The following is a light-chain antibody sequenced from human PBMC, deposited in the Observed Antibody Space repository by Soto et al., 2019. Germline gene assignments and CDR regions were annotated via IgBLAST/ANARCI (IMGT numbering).Light chain of an antibody. CDR1: QDISNY. J-gene: IGKJ3*01. CDR3: QQYDNLPLT. CDR2: DAS. Sequence: DIQMTQSPSSLSASVGDRVTITCQASQDISNYLNWYQQKPGKAPKLLIYDASNLETGVPSRFSGSGSWTDFTFTISSLQPGDIATYYCQQYDNLPLTFGPGTKVDIK. V-gene: IGKV1-33*01.